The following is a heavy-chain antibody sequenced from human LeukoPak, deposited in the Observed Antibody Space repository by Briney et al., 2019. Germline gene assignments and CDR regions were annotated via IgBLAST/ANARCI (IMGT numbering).Heavy chain of an antibody. V-gene: IGHV3-21*01. CDR3: ARDTKGEGYDFWSGYPYFDY. CDR2: ISSSSSYI. Sequence: PGGSLRLSCAASGFTFSSYSMNWVRQAPGKGLEWVSSISSSSSYIYYADSVKGRFTISRDNANNSLYLQMNSLRAEDTAVYYCARDTKGEGYDFWSGYPYFDYWGQGTLVTVSS. J-gene: IGHJ4*02. D-gene: IGHD3-3*01. CDR1: GFTFSSYS.